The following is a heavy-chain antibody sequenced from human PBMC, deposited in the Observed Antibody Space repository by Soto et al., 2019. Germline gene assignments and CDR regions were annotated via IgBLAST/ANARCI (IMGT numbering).Heavy chain of an antibody. CDR3: ASVDSSGWQYNCFDP. CDR1: GGTFSSYA. Sequence: GASVKVSCKASGGTFSSYAISWVRQAPGQGLEWMGGIIPIFGTANYAQKFQGRVTITADESTSTAYMELSSLRSEDTAVYYCASVDSSGWQYNCFDPWGQGTRVTVAS. D-gene: IGHD6-19*01. J-gene: IGHJ5*02. V-gene: IGHV1-69*13. CDR2: IIPIFGTA.